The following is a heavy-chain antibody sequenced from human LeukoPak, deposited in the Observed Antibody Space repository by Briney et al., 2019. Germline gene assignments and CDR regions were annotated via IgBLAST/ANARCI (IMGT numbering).Heavy chain of an antibody. CDR2: ISYDGSNK. V-gene: IGHV3-30*18. J-gene: IGHJ4*02. Sequence: GGSLRLSCAAYGFTFSSYGMHWVRQAPGEGLKWVAVISYDGSNKYYADSVKGRFTISRDNSKDTLYLQMNSLRAEDTAVYYCAKSLYSSSCDYWGQGTLVTVSS. D-gene: IGHD6-13*01. CDR1: GFTFSSYG. CDR3: AKSLYSSSCDY.